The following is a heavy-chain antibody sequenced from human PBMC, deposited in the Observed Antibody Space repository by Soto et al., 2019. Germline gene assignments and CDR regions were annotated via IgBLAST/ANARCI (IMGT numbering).Heavy chain of an antibody. CDR2: ISGGGDTT. Sequence: EVQLLDSGGGLVQPGGSLRLSCAASGFTFNNYAMTWVRQAPGKGLEWVSAISGGGDTTSYADSVKGRFTVSRDGSKNTLNLQMSSLRAEDTALYYCAKGRGGSGSLTPRVDFWGQGTLVTDSS. V-gene: IGHV3-23*01. CDR3: AKGRGGSGSLTPRVDF. CDR1: GFTFNNYA. D-gene: IGHD3-10*01. J-gene: IGHJ4*02.